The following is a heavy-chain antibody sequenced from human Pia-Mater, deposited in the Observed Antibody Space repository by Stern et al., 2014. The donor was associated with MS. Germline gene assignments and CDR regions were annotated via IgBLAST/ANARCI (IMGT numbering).Heavy chain of an antibody. CDR3: ATDYNY. V-gene: IGHV1-24*01. CDR1: GSTLTDFF. D-gene: IGHD3-10*01. Sequence: VQLVESGAEVKKPGASVKVSCKVSGSTLTDFFMHWVRQPPGKGLEWMGGFDPEDGETIYAQNFPGRVTITEDTSTNTTSMALRSLRSDDTAVYYCATDYNYWGQGTLVTVSS. CDR2: FDPEDGET. J-gene: IGHJ4*02.